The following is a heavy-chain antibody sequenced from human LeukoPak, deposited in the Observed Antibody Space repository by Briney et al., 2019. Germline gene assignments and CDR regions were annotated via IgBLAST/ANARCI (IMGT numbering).Heavy chain of an antibody. J-gene: IGHJ4*02. CDR2: INPNSGGT. CDR3: ARGKAVAGKVGFDY. Sequence: GASVKVSCKASGYTFTGYYMHWVRQAPGQGLEWMGWINPNSGGTNYAQKFQGRVTMTRDTSISTAYMELSRLRSDDTAVYYCARGKAVAGKVGFDYWGQGTLVTVSS. CDR1: GYTFTGYY. V-gene: IGHV1-2*02. D-gene: IGHD6-19*01.